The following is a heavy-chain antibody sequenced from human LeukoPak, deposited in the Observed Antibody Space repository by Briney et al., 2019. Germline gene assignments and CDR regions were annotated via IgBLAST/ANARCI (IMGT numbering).Heavy chain of an antibody. V-gene: IGHV3-53*01. J-gene: IGHJ4*02. Sequence: GGSLRLSCAASGFTVRSNYMSWVRQAPGKGLEWVSVIYSSGTTYYADSVKGRFTISRDNSENTLYLQMNSLRAADTAVYYCQLYFDYWGQGTLVTVSS. D-gene: IGHD1-1*01. CDR3: QLYFDY. CDR2: IYSSGTT. CDR1: GFTVRSNY.